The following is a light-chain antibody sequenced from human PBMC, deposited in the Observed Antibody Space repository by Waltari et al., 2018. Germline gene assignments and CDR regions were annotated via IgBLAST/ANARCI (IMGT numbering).Light chain of an antibody. CDR3: QQRRNWPLT. CDR1: QSVVTY. J-gene: IGKJ4*01. Sequence: EIVFTQTPDLLSFSPGERATLSCRASQSVVTYLAWYQQRPGQSPRLLICDASYRATGIPARFSGSGSETDFTLTISSLQPEDFAVYYCQQRRNWPLTFGGGTRVQI. CDR2: DAS. V-gene: IGKV3-11*01.